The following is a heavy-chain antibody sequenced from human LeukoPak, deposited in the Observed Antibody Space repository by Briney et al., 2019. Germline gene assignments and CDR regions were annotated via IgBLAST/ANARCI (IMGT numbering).Heavy chain of an antibody. CDR2: IYHSGST. Sequence: SETLSLTCAVSGGSISSSNWWSWVRQPPGKGLEWIGEIYHSGSTNYNPSLKSRVTISVDTSKNQFSLKLSSVTAADTAVYYCARESRYCSGGSCYSGSDYWGQGTLVTVSS. J-gene: IGHJ4*02. CDR1: GGSISSSNW. V-gene: IGHV4-4*02. D-gene: IGHD2-15*01. CDR3: ARESRYCSGGSCYSGSDY.